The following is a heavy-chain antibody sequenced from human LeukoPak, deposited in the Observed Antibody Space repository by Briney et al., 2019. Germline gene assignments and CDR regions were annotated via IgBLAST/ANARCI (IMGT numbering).Heavy chain of an antibody. V-gene: IGHV4-59*01. CDR2: IYYSGST. Sequence: SETLSLTCTVSGGSISSYYWSWIRQPPGKGLEWIGYIYYSGSTNYNPSLKSRVTISVDTSKNQFSLKLSSVTAADTAVYYCARSSSGYSYYFDCWGQGTLVTVSS. D-gene: IGHD5-12*01. CDR1: GGSISSYY. J-gene: IGHJ4*02. CDR3: ARSSSGYSYYFDC.